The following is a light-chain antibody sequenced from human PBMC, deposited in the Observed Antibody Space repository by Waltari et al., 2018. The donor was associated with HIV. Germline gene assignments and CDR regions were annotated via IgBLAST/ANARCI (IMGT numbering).Light chain of an antibody. J-gene: IGKJ1*01. CDR2: GAS. CDR1: QSVSSN. CDR3: QQYNNWHRT. V-gene: IGKV3-15*01. Sequence: IVLMPSPATLSVSPGESATLPCRPSQSVSSNSAWHQQKPGTAPRPPTYGASTKATGIPASFSVSGSGTEFTLTISSLQSEDFAVYYCQQYNNWHRTFGQGTKGEIK.